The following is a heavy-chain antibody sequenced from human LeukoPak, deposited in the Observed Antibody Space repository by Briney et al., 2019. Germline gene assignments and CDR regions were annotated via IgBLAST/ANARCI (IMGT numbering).Heavy chain of an antibody. CDR1: DDSFSSHY. V-gene: IGHV4-59*11. D-gene: IGHD2/OR15-2a*01. CDR2: TFNSGST. Sequence: PSETLSLTCAVSDDSFSSHYWTWIRQPPGKELEWIGCTFNSGSTRYNPSLGSRVTISEDTSRNQFSLRLTSVTAADTATYYCSKASPGAIYYYGMDVWGQGTLVTVSS. J-gene: IGHJ6*02. CDR3: SKASPGAIYYYGMDV.